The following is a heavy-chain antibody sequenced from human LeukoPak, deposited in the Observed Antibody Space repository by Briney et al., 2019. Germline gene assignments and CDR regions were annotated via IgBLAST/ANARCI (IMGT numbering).Heavy chain of an antibody. D-gene: IGHD3-3*01. CDR2: IYFTGST. V-gene: IGHV4-59*01. Sequence: SSETLSLTCTVSGGSISPYYWSWIRQPPGKTLEWIGYIYFTGSTNYNPSLKSRVTISVDTSKNQFSLKLSSVTAADTAVYYCARGRDFWSGYAYNWFDPWGQGTLVTVSS. CDR1: GGSISPYY. J-gene: IGHJ5*02. CDR3: ARGRDFWSGYAYNWFDP.